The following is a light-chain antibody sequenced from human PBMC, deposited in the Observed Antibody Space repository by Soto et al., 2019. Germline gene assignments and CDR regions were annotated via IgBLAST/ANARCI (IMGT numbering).Light chain of an antibody. Sequence: QSVLTQPASVSGSPGQSITISCTGTSSDVGGHNYVSWYQQHPGKAPKLMIYEVSNRPSGVSNRFSGSKSGNTASPTISGLQAEDEADYYCSSYRSSSTLYVFGTGTKVTVL. CDR1: SSDVGGHNY. J-gene: IGLJ1*01. CDR2: EVS. V-gene: IGLV2-14*01. CDR3: SSYRSSSTLYV.